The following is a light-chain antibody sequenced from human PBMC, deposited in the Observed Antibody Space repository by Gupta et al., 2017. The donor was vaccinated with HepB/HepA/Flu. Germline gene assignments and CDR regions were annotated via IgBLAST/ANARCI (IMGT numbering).Light chain of an antibody. V-gene: IGKV4-1*01. Sequence: DIVMTQSPDSLAVSLGVRATINCKSSQSVLYSSNNKNYLVWYQQKPGQPPKLLIYWASTRESGVPDRFSGSGSGTDFTLTISSLQAEDVAVYYCQQYYSSPVTFGQGTKLEIK. CDR3: QQYYSSPVT. CDR1: QSVLYSSNNKNY. CDR2: WAS. J-gene: IGKJ2*01.